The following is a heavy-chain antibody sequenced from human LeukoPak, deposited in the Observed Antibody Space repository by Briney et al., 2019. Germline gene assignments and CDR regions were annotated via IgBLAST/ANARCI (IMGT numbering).Heavy chain of an antibody. Sequence: ASVKVSCKASGYTFTSYAMHWVRQAPGQRLEWMGWINAGNGNTKYSQKFQGRVTITRDTSASTAYMELGSLRSEDTAVYYCARGRGQWLVPTYYYGMDVWGQGTTVTVSS. V-gene: IGHV1-3*01. CDR3: ARGRGQWLVPTYYYGMDV. D-gene: IGHD6-19*01. CDR2: INAGNGNT. CDR1: GYTFTSYA. J-gene: IGHJ6*02.